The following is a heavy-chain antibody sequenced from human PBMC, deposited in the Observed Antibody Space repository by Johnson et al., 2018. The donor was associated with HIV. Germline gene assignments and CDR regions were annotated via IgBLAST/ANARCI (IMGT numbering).Heavy chain of an antibody. CDR1: GFTFSSYA. Sequence: QVQLVESGGGVVQPGRSLRLSCAASGFTFSSYAMHWVRQAPGKGLEWVAVISYDGSNKYYADSVKGRFTISRDNSKNTLYLQMSSLRPEDTAIYYCARGQRATDIWGQGTMVTVSS. J-gene: IGHJ3*02. CDR3: ARGQRATDI. CDR2: ISYDGSNK. V-gene: IGHV3-30*04.